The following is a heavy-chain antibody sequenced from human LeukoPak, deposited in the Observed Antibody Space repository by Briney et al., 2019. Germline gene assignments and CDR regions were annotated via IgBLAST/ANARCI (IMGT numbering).Heavy chain of an antibody. Sequence: GGSLRLSCAASGFTFSSSTMGWVRQAPGKGLEWDSSISGSGGSTYYADSVKGRFTVSRDNSKNTLYLHMNSLTFEDTAVYYCLGNWCWGQGTLVTVSS. CDR3: LGNWC. J-gene: IGHJ1*01. D-gene: IGHD1-20*01. CDR1: GFTFSSST. V-gene: IGHV3-23*01. CDR2: ISGSGGST.